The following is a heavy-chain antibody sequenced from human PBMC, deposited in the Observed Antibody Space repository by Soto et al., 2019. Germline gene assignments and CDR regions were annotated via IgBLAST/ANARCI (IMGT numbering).Heavy chain of an antibody. CDR1: GGTFSSYA. Sequence: QVQLVQSGAEVKKPGSSVKVSCKASGGTFSSYAISWVRQAPGQGLEWMGGIIPIFGTANYAQKVQGRVTITADECTSTDYMELSRLGSEDTVVYYCARDRSRGYFYDSSGYLLGHDFDIWGQGKMGTVAS. CDR3: ARDRSRGYFYDSSGYLLGHDFDI. V-gene: IGHV1-69*01. J-gene: IGHJ3*02. D-gene: IGHD3-22*01. CDR2: IIPIFGTA.